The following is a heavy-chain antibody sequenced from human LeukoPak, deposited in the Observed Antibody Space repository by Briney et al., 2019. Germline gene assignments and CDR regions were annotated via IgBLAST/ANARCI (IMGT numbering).Heavy chain of an antibody. CDR2: ISGSGGST. D-gene: IGHD3-22*01. J-gene: IGHJ5*02. CDR1: GFTFSSYA. Sequence: GGSLRLSCAASGFTFSSYAMSWVRQAPGKGLEWASAISGSGGSTYYADSVKGRFTISRDNSKNTLYLQMNSLRAEDAAVYYCAKDVGYYDSSGYSTWGQGTLVTVSS. V-gene: IGHV3-23*01. CDR3: AKDVGYYDSSGYST.